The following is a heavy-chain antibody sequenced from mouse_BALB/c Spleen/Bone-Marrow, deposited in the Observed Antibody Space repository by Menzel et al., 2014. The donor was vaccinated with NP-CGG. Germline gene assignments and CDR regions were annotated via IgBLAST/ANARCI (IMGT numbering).Heavy chain of an antibody. CDR2: ISSGGSYT. D-gene: IGHD3-1*01. J-gene: IGHJ2*01. CDR1: GFTFSSYA. CDR3: ARDSSGYFDY. V-gene: IGHV5-9-4*01. Sequence: DVQLQESGGGLVKPGGSLKLSCAASGFTFSSYAMSWVRQSPEKRLEWVAEISSGGSYTYYPDTVTGRFTISRDNAKNTLYLEMSSLRSEDTAMYYCARDSSGYFDYWGQGTTLTVSS.